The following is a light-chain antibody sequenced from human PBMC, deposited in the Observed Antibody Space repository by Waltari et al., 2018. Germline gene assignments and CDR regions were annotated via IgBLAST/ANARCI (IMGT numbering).Light chain of an antibody. V-gene: IGKV3-15*01. CDR3: QQYNNWPPLT. Sequence: EIVMTQTPATLSGSPGERATLPCRASQSVSSNLAWYQKKPGQAPRLLIYDASTRDTCIPDRFSGDGSGTEFTLTISSLQSEDFSFDYCQQYNNWPPLTFGGGTTVEIK. J-gene: IGKJ4*01. CDR2: DAS. CDR1: QSVSSN.